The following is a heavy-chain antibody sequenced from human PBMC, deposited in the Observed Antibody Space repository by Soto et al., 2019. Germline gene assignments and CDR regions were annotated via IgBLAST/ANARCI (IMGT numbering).Heavy chain of an antibody. Sequence: GGSLRLSCAASGYTFSSYGMHWVRQAPGKGLEWVAVISYDGSNKYYADSVKGRFTISRDNSKNTLYLQMNSLRAEDTAVYYCVKEPPYGDYQFDYWGQGTLVTVSS. J-gene: IGHJ4*02. D-gene: IGHD4-17*01. V-gene: IGHV3-30*18. CDR1: GYTFSSYG. CDR3: VKEPPYGDYQFDY. CDR2: ISYDGSNK.